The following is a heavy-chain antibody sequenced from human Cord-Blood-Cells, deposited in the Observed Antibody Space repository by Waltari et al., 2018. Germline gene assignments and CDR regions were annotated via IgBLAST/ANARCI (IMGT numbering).Heavy chain of an antibody. J-gene: IGHJ3*02. CDR1: GGSISSSSYY. V-gene: IGHV4-39*01. CDR2: IYYSGST. Sequence: QLQLQESGPGLVKPSETLSLTCTVSGGSISSSSYYWGWIRQPPGKGLEWIVSIYYSGSTYYNPSLKSRVTISVDTSKNQFSLKLSSVTAADTAVYYCARRGRGDYAFDIWGQGTMVTVSS. CDR3: ARRGRGDYAFDI. D-gene: IGHD2-21*02.